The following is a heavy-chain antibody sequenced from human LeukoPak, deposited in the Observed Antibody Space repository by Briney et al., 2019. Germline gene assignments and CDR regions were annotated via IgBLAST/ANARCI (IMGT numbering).Heavy chain of an antibody. CDR3: ARGYCSSTSCSSYGDDWKPLDY. Sequence: ASVKVSCKASGYSFTDYYIHWVRQAPGQGLEWMGWINPNTGGTNYAQKFQGRVTMTRDTSISTAYMELSRLRSDGTAVYYCARGYCSSTSCSSYGDDWKPLDYWGQGTLVTVSS. CDR2: INPNTGGT. V-gene: IGHV1-2*02. J-gene: IGHJ4*02. D-gene: IGHD2-2*01. CDR1: GYSFTDYY.